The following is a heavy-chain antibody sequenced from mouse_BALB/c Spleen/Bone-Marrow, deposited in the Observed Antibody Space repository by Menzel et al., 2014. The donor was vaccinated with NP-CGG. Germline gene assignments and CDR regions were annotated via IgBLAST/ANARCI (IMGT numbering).Heavy chain of an antibody. Sequence: EVQGVESGGDLVKPGGSLTLSCAASGFTFSSYGMSWVRQTPDKRLEWVATISSGGSYTYYPDSVKGRFTISRDNAKNTLYLQMSSLKSEDTAMYYCARPYDFGAWFAYWGQGTLVTVSA. CDR3: ARPYDFGAWFAY. J-gene: IGHJ3*01. CDR1: GFTFSSYG. V-gene: IGHV5-6*01. D-gene: IGHD2-4*01. CDR2: ISSGGSYT.